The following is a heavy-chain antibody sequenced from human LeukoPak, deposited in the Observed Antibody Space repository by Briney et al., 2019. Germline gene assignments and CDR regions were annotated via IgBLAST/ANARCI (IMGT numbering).Heavy chain of an antibody. CDR1: GGSFSGYY. Sequence: PSETLSLTCAVYGGSFSGYYWSWIRQPPGKGLEWIGEINHSGSTYYNPSLKSRVTISVDTSKNQFSLKLSSVTAADTAVYYCAREGLYCSSTSCYGWFDPWGQGTLVTVSS. J-gene: IGHJ5*02. V-gene: IGHV4-34*01. CDR2: INHSGST. D-gene: IGHD2-2*01. CDR3: AREGLYCSSTSCYGWFDP.